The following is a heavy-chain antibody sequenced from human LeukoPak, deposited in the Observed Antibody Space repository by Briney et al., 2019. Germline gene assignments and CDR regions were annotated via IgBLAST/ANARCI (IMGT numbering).Heavy chain of an antibody. J-gene: IGHJ6*03. CDR2: IYTSGST. Sequence: SETLSLTCTVSGGSISSGSYYWSWIRQPAGKGLEWIGRIYTSGSTNYNPSLKSRVTISVDTSKNQFSLKLSSVTAADTAVYYCARDVGYCSGGRCYRKTTWYYYYMDVWGKGTTVTVSS. CDR1: GGSISSGSYY. D-gene: IGHD2-15*01. V-gene: IGHV4-61*02. CDR3: ARDVGYCSGGRCYRKTTWYYYYMDV.